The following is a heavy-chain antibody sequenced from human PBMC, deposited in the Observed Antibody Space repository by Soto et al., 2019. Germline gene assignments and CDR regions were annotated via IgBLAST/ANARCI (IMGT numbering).Heavy chain of an antibody. V-gene: IGHV3-23*01. J-gene: IGHJ2*01. CDR1: GFTFSSYV. CDR2: ISGSGDRT. Sequence: EVQMLESGGGLVQPGGSLRLSCAASGFTFSSYVMAWVRQAPGKGLEWVSGISGSGDRTFHADSVKGRFTISRDNSKNTLYLQMNSLRAEDTAVYYCAKPPTTKTTYNWYFDLWGRITLVSVSS. D-gene: IGHD4-17*01. CDR3: AKPPTTKTTYNWYFDL.